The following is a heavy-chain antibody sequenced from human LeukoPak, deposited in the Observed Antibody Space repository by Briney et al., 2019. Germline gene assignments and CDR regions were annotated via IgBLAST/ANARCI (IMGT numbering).Heavy chain of an antibody. J-gene: IGHJ4*02. V-gene: IGHV4-59*01. Sequence: SETLSLTCTVSGGSISSYYWSWIRQPPGKGLEWIGYIYYSGSTNYNPSLKSRVTISVDTSKNQFSLKLSSVTAADTAVYYCARDTASEGAAAGRGTDYWGQGTLVTVSS. CDR2: IYYSGST. D-gene: IGHD6-13*01. CDR3: ARDTASEGAAAGRGTDY. CDR1: GGSISSYY.